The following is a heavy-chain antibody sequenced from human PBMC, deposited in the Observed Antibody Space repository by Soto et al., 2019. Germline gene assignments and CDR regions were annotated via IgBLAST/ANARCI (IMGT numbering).Heavy chain of an antibody. J-gene: IGHJ4*02. CDR1: GFNFKIYA. CDR3: AKDLRPDGKYDLDY. V-gene: IGHV3-23*01. D-gene: IGHD1-26*01. CDR2: MIGDGTSW. Sequence: EVQLLESGGGLAQAGGSLRLSCAASGFNFKIYAMNWIRQAPGKGLEWVSVMIGDGTSWDYADSVRGRFTISRDNSKNLLYLQMNNLRAEDTAIYYCAKDLRPDGKYDLDYWGQETLVTVSS.